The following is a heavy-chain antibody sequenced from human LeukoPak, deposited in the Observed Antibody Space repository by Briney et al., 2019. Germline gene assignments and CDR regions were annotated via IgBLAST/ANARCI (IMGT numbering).Heavy chain of an antibody. V-gene: IGHV1-8*01. CDR3: ARVGYDILTSPEDYFDY. CDR1: GYTFTSYD. J-gene: IGHJ4*02. CDR2: MNHNSGNT. D-gene: IGHD3-9*01. Sequence: ASVTVSCKASGYTFTSYDINWLRQATGQGLEWMGWMNHNSGNTGYAQKFQGRVTMTRKTSISTAYMELSSLRSEDTAVYYCARVGYDILTSPEDYFDYWGQGTLVTVS.